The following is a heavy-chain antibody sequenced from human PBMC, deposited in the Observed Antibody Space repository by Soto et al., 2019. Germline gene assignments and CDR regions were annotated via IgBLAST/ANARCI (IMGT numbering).Heavy chain of an antibody. J-gene: IGHJ4*02. D-gene: IGHD4-17*01. Sequence: EVQLVESGGGLVRPGGSLRLSCAASGFTFSSYNMNWVRQAPGKGLEWVSYISSSSSIYYADSVKGRFTISRDNAKNSLYLQMNSLRAEDTAVYYCARGDYGVDYWGQGTLVTVSS. CDR1: GFTFSSYN. V-gene: IGHV3-48*04. CDR2: ISSSSSI. CDR3: ARGDYGVDY.